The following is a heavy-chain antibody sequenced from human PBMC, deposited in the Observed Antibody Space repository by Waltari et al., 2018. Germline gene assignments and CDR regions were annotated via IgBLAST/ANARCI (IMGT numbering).Heavy chain of an antibody. D-gene: IGHD3-10*01. CDR2: IRESGGST. V-gene: IGHV3-23*04. CDR3: ARAGDYNGSGSAV. CDR1: GFTFSSYA. Sequence: EVQLVESGGGLVQPGGSLRLSCAASGFTFSSYAMSWVRQAPGKGLEWVSAIRESGGSTYYGDSVKGRFTISRDKSKNSLYLQMNSLRAEDTAVYYCARAGDYNGSGSAVWGQGTMVTVSS. J-gene: IGHJ3*01.